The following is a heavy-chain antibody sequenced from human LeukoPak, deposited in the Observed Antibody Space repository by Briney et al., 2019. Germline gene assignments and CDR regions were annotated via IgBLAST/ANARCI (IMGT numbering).Heavy chain of an antibody. V-gene: IGHV3-53*01. CDR2: IYSGGAA. D-gene: IGHD4/OR15-4a*01. CDR3: ARGNSPMVGRYYLDL. Sequence: PGGSVRLSCAASGFSVVSYYMTRVRQAPGKGLEWVSVIYSGGAAFYTDSVKGRFTISRDGSKRTVYLQMNSLRAEDTAVYCARGNSPMVGRYYLDLWGQGTLVTVSS. J-gene: IGHJ4*02. CDR1: GFSVVSYY.